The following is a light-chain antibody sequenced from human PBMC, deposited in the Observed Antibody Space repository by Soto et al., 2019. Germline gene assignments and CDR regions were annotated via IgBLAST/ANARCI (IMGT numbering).Light chain of an antibody. CDR1: QNIGNW. Sequence: DIQITQSPSTLSASVGDRVTITCRASQNIGNWLAWYQQKPGKTPDLLIYDDSSLESGDPLRFSGSGSGTEFTLTISSLQTDDSATYYCQQYNDEPWTFGQGTKVEIK. V-gene: IGKV1-5*01. CDR2: DDS. J-gene: IGKJ1*01. CDR3: QQYNDEPWT.